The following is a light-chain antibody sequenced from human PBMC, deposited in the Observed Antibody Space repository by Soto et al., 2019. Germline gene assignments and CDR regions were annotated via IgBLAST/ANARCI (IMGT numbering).Light chain of an antibody. J-gene: IGKJ1*01. CDR2: DAY. CDR3: LQYNSFRT. CDR1: QSIRSW. Sequence: IQMTHSPSILSASVEDRVTITCRASQSIRSWLAWYQQKPGKAPKLLIYDAYSLESGVPSRFSGRRSGTEFTLTIAGLQPEDFATYYCLQYNSFRTFGQGTKV. V-gene: IGKV1-5*01.